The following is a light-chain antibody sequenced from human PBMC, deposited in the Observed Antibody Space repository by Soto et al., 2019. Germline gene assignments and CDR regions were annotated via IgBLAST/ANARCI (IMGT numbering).Light chain of an antibody. CDR1: QSISRY. V-gene: IGKV1-39*01. CDR2: AAS. CDR3: QQTYSTPMYT. Sequence: DTQMTQSPSSLSASVGDRVTITCRASQSISRYLNWYQQKPGKAPKLLIYAASSLEGGVPSRFSGSGSGTDFTLTISSLQPEDFATYYCQQTYSTPMYTFGQGTKLEIK. J-gene: IGKJ2*01.